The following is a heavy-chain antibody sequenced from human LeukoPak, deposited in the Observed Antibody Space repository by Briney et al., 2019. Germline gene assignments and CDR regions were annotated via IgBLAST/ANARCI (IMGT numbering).Heavy chain of an antibody. CDR3: ARATGTWGHDGFDI. Sequence: ASVKVSCKAYGYTFMSHGISWVRQAPGQGLEWMGWVSGSSSNTNYAQRLQGRVTMTTDTSTTTAYMELRSLRSDDTAVYYCARATGTWGHDGFDIWGQGTMVTVSS. CDR2: VSGSSSNT. CDR1: GYTFMSHG. D-gene: IGHD3-16*01. V-gene: IGHV1-18*01. J-gene: IGHJ3*02.